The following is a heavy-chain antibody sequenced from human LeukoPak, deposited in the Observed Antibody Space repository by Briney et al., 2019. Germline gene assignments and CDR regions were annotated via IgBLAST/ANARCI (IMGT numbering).Heavy chain of an antibody. Sequence: GVSLRLSCAASGFTFYNFALSWVRQAPGRGLEWVSTISGTGASTFYADSVKGRFTISRDKSKNTLYLQMNSLRAEDTALYYCAKDFWSGYYSGYFDYWGQGTLVTVSS. CDR3: AKDFWSGYYSGYFDY. J-gene: IGHJ4*02. D-gene: IGHD3-3*01. V-gene: IGHV3-23*01. CDR1: GFTFYNFA. CDR2: ISGTGAST.